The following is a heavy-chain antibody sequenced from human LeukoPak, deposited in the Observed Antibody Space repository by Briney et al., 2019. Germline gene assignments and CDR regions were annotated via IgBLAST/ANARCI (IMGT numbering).Heavy chain of an antibody. V-gene: IGHV3-53*01. Sequence: PGGSLGLSCAASGFTVITNDMTWARQAPGKGLEWVSVLYSDGNTKYADSVQGRFTISRDNSKNTLYLEMNSLSPDDTAVYYCARGVEPLAAKTLAYWGQGTVVTVSS. D-gene: IGHD1-14*01. J-gene: IGHJ4*02. CDR3: ARGVEPLAAKTLAY. CDR1: GFTVITND. CDR2: LYSDGNT.